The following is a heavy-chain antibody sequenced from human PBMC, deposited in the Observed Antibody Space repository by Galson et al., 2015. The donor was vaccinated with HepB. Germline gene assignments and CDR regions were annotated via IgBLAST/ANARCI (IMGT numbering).Heavy chain of an antibody. Sequence: QSGAEVKKPGESLKISCKGSGYSFTSYWIGWVRQMPGKGLEWMGIIYPGDSDTRYSPSFQGQVTISADKSISTAYLQWSSLKASDTAMYYCASSLAPEAPSDAFDIWGQGTMVTVSS. CDR3: ASSLAPEAPSDAFDI. V-gene: IGHV5-51*01. CDR2: IYPGDSDT. J-gene: IGHJ3*02. CDR1: GYSFTSYW.